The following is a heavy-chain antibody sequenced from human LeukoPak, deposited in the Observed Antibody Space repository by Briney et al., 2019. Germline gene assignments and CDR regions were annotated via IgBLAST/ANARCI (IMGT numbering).Heavy chain of an antibody. D-gene: IGHD2-2*01. Sequence: SQTLSLTCTVSGGSISSGDYYWSRIRQPPGKGLEWIGEINHSGSTNYNPSLKSRVTISVDTSKNQFSLKLSSVTAADTAVYYCAREYCSSTSCSWGGLNWFDPWGQGTLVTVSS. V-gene: IGHV4-30-4*08. CDR1: GGSISSGDYY. CDR3: AREYCSSTSCSWGGLNWFDP. CDR2: INHSGST. J-gene: IGHJ5*02.